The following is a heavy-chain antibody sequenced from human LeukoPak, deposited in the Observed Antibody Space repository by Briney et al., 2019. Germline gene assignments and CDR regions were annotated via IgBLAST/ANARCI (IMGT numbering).Heavy chain of an antibody. CDR2: INAGNGNT. CDR1: GYTFTSYA. Sequence: GASVKVSCKASGYTFTSYAMHWVRQAPGQRLEWMGWINAGNGNTKYSQKFQGRVTISRDTSASTAYMELRSLRSDDTAVYYCARDGMVVGATYPPFDYWGQGTLVTVSS. J-gene: IGHJ4*02. V-gene: IGHV1-3*01. D-gene: IGHD1-26*01. CDR3: ARDGMVVGATYPPFDY.